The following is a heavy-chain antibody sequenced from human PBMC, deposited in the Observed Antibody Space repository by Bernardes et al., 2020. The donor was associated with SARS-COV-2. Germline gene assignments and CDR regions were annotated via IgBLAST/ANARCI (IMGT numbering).Heavy chain of an antibody. Sequence: SETLSLTCGVYGGSFSGYYWSWIRRPPGKGLEWIGEISQSGSTNYNPSLKSRVTISADTSKKQFSLKLSSVTAADTAVYYCARGQGTIFGVVINNYYYHNGMDVWGQGTTVTVSS. CDR3: ARGQGTIFGVVINNYYYHNGMDV. CDR1: GGSFSGYY. CDR2: ISQSGST. J-gene: IGHJ6*02. D-gene: IGHD3-3*01. V-gene: IGHV4-34*01.